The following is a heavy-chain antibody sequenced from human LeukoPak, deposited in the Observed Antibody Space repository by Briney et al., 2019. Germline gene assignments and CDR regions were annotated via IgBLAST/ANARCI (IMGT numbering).Heavy chain of an antibody. CDR1: GFSLSGYG. CDR3: ARDLDFYATDY. Sequence: PGGSLRLSCAASGFSLSGYGMGWVARPPGQGRRWVANIGKDGSWIHYADSVKGRFTISRDNAKNSLYLQMNSLRADDTAIYYCARDLDFYATDYWGQGTLVTVSS. CDR2: IGKDGSWI. D-gene: IGHD2/OR15-2a*01. V-gene: IGHV3-7*01. J-gene: IGHJ4*02.